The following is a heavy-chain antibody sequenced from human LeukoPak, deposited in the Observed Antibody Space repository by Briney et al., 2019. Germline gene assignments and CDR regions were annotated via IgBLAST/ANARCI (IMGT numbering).Heavy chain of an antibody. CDR3: ANLGRSVVYYGSD. CDR1: GFTLSTYA. D-gene: IGHD3-10*01. Sequence: GGSLRLSCAASGFTLSTYAMSWVRPAPGKGLEWVSVISVTGGTTYYADSVKGRFTISWDNSKNTLYLQMNSLRAEDTAVYYCANLGRSVVYYGSDWGQGALVTVSS. V-gene: IGHV3-23*01. J-gene: IGHJ4*02. CDR2: ISVTGGTT.